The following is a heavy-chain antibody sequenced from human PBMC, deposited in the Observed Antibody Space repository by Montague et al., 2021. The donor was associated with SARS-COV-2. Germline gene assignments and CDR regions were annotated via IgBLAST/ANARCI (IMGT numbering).Heavy chain of an antibody. D-gene: IGHD3-10*01. CDR2: IYYSGST. Sequence: SETLSLTCTVSGGSISSSSYYWGWIRQPPGKGLEWIGSIYYSGSTYYNPSLKSRVTISVDTSKNQFSLKLSSVTAAGTAVYYCAGKSITMVQGVIMGAFDIWGQGTMVTVSS. J-gene: IGHJ3*02. CDR1: GGSISSSSYY. V-gene: IGHV4-39*07. CDR3: AGKSITMVQGVIMGAFDI.